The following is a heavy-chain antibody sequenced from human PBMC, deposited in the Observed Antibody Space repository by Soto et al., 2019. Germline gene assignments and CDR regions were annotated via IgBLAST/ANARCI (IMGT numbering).Heavy chain of an antibody. J-gene: IGHJ4*02. CDR2: IRRNAYGGTT. Sequence: WSLRLSCTTSGFTFGDYALSWVRQAPRKGLGWVGFIRRNAYGGTTDYAASVKGRFTISRDDSKSIAYLQMNSLRTEDTALYYCTRASSLDFDFWGQGTLVTV. D-gene: IGHD3-16*01. CDR1: GFTFGDYA. CDR3: TRASSLDFDF. V-gene: IGHV3-49*04.